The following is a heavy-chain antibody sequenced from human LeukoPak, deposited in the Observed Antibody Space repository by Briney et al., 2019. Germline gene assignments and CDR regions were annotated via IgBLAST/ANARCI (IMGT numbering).Heavy chain of an antibody. D-gene: IGHD5-18*01. Sequence: GGSLRLSCAASGFTFSSYAMRWVRQAPGKGLEYVSAISSNGGSTYYANSVKGRFTISRDNSKNTLYLQMGSLRAEDMAVYYCARGFVDTAMDSYYYYGMDVWGQGTTVTVSS. CDR3: ARGFVDTAMDSYYYYGMDV. CDR1: GFTFSSYA. CDR2: ISSNGGST. V-gene: IGHV3-64*01. J-gene: IGHJ6*02.